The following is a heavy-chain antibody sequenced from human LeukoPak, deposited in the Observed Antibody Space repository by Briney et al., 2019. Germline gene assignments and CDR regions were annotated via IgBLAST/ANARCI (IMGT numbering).Heavy chain of an antibody. CDR1: GGSISSSSYY. CDR2: IYYSGST. J-gene: IGHJ6*03. D-gene: IGHD3-10*01. Sequence: SETLSLTCTVSGGSISSSSYYWGWIRQPPGKGLEWIGSIYYSGSTYYNPSLKSRVTISVDTSKNQFSLKLSSVTAADTAVYYCARGPYYYGSGALYYYYMDVWGKGTTVTASS. CDR3: ARGPYYYGSGALYYYYMDV. V-gene: IGHV4-39*07.